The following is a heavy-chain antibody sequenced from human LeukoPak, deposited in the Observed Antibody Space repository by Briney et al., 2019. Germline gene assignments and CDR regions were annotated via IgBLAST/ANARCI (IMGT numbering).Heavy chain of an antibody. Sequence: PSETLSLTCTVSGVSISSYYWSWIRQPAGKGLEWIGRIFTSRSTNDNPSLKSRVTISVDTSKNQFSLKLSSVTAADTAVYYCARGIIVGATPFDYWGQGTLVTVSS. CDR3: ARGIIVGATPFDY. D-gene: IGHD1-26*01. CDR1: GVSISSYY. CDR2: IFTSRST. J-gene: IGHJ4*02. V-gene: IGHV4-4*07.